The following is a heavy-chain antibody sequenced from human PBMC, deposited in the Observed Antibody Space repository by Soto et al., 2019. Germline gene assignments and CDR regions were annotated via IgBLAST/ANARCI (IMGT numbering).Heavy chain of an antibody. Sequence: PSETLSLTCTVSGGSISSGDYYWSWIRQPPGKGLEWIGYIYYSGSTYYNPSLKSRVTISVDTSKNQFSLKLSSVTAADTAVYYWARDTVPSTFDYWGQGTLVTVSS. V-gene: IGHV4-30-4*01. CDR3: ARDTVPSTFDY. J-gene: IGHJ4*02. D-gene: IGHD4-17*01. CDR1: GGSISSGDYY. CDR2: IYYSGST.